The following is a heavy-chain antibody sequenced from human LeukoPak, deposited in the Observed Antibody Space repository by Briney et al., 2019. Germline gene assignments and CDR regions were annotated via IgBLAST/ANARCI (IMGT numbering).Heavy chain of an antibody. V-gene: IGHV3-23*01. CDR2: ISCSGGST. D-gene: IGHD1-1*01. CDR3: AEWNSVYWYFDL. J-gene: IGHJ2*01. Sequence: PGGSLRLSCAASGFTFSSYAMSWVRQVPGEGLEWVSSISCSGGSTYYADSVKGRFTISRDNSKNTLYLQMNSLRAEDTALYYCAEWNSVYWYFDLWGRGTLVTVS. CDR1: GFTFSSYA.